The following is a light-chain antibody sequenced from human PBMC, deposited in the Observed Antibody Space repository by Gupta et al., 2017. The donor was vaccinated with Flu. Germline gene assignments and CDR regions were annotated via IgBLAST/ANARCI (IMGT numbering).Light chain of an antibody. Sequence: SYVLTQPPSVSVAPGPTARITCGGNNIGSKSVHWYQQKPGQAPVLVVYDDSGRPSGIPERFSGSNSGNTATVTMSRVEAGDEADYYCQVWDRSSDHPVFGGGTKLTVL. V-gene: IGLV3-21*02. CDR2: DDS. CDR1: NIGSKS. J-gene: IGLJ3*02. CDR3: QVWDRSSDHPV.